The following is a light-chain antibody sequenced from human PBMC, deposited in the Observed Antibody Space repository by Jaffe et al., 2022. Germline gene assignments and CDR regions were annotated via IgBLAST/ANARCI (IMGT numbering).Light chain of an antibody. Sequence: DIVMTQSPDCLAVSLGERATINCKSSQSVLYSSNNKNYLAWYQQKPGQPPKLLIYWASTRESGVPDRFSGSGSGTDFTLTISSLQAEDVAVYYCQQYYSTPLTFGGGTKVEIK. V-gene: IGKV4-1*01. J-gene: IGKJ4*01. CDR2: WAS. CDR1: QSVLYSSNNKNY. CDR3: QQYYSTPLT.